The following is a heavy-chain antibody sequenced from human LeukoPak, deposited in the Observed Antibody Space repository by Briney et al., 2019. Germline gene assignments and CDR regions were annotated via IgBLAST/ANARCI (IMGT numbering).Heavy chain of an antibody. V-gene: IGHV1-18*01. D-gene: IGHD2-8*02. CDR1: GYTFTSYG. CDR2: ISAYNGNT. CDR3: ARDGSGDPGYWYWYFDL. Sequence: ASVKVSCKASGYTFTSYGISWVRQAPGQGLEWMGWISAYNGNTNYAQKLQGRVTMTTDTSTSTAYMELRSLRSDDTAVYYCARDGSGDPGYWYWYFDLWGRGTLVTVSS. J-gene: IGHJ2*01.